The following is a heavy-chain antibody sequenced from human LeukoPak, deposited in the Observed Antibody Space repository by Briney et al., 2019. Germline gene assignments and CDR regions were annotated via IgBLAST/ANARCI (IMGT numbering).Heavy chain of an antibody. CDR3: ARSRITMVRGVYVDY. J-gene: IGHJ4*02. CDR1: GFSLSTSGMC. V-gene: IGHV2-70*01. D-gene: IGHD3-10*01. CDR2: IDWDDDK. Sequence: SGPALVKPTQTLTLTCTFSGFSLSTSGMCVSWIRQPPGKALEWLAPIDWDDDKYYSTSLKTRLTISKDTSKNQVVLTMTNMDPVDAATYYCARSRITMVRGVYVDYWGQGTLVTVSS.